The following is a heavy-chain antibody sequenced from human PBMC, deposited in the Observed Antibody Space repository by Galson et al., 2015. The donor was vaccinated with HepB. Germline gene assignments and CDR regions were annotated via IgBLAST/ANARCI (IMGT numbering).Heavy chain of an antibody. V-gene: IGHV3-30-3*01. CDR1: GFTFSSYW. CDR3: ARGYSSTWQYFDH. D-gene: IGHD6-13*01. Sequence: SLRLSCAASGFTFSSYWMSWVRQAPGKGLEWVAVISYDGSNKYYADSVKGRFTISRDNSKNTLYLQMNSLRGEDTAVYFCARGYSSTWQYFDHWGQGTLVTVSS. CDR2: ISYDGSNK. J-gene: IGHJ4*02.